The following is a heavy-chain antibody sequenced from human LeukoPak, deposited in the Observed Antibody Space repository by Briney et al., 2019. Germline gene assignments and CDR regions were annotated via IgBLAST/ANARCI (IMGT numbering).Heavy chain of an antibody. V-gene: IGHV4-30-2*01. CDR1: GGSISSGGYY. D-gene: IGHD5-24*01. CDR2: IYHSGST. CDR3: ARDLEPGSAFDI. Sequence: KPSQTLSLTCTVSGGSISSGGYYWSWIRQPPGKGLEWIGYIYHSGSTYYNPSLKSRVTISVDRSKNQFSLKLSSVTAADTAVYYCARDLEPGSAFDIWGQGTMVTVSS. J-gene: IGHJ3*02.